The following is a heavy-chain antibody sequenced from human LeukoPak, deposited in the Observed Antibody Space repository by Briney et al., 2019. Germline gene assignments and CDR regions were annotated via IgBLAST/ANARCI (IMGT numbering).Heavy chain of an antibody. J-gene: IGHJ5*02. V-gene: IGHV1-69*13. D-gene: IGHD5-18*01. Sequence: SVKVSCKASGGTFSSYAISWVRQAPGQGLEWMGGIIPIFGTANYAQKFQGRVTITADESTSTAYMELSSLRSEDTAVYYCARGYSYGFPSVDWFDPWGQGTLVTVSS. CDR3: ARGYSYGFPSVDWFDP. CDR2: IIPIFGTA. CDR1: GGTFSSYA.